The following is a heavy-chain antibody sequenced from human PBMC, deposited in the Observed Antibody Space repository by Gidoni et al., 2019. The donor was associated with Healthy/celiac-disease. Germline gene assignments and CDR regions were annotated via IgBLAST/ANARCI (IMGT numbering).Heavy chain of an antibody. Sequence: QVQLQQWGAVLLQPSETLSLTCAVYGGSFSGYYWSWIRPPPGKGLEWIGEINHSGSTNYNPSLKSRVTISVDTSKNQFSLKLSSVTAADTAVYYCARRRGYSYGYHDAFDIWGQGTMVTVSS. CDR3: ARRRGYSYGYHDAFDI. D-gene: IGHD5-18*01. CDR1: GGSFSGYY. V-gene: IGHV4-34*01. CDR2: INHSGST. J-gene: IGHJ3*02.